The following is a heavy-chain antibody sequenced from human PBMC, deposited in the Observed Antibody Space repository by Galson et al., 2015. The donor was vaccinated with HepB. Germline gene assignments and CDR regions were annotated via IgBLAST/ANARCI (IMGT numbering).Heavy chain of an antibody. CDR1: GFTFRGSA. Sequence: SLRLSCAASGFTFRGSAMHWVRQASGKGLEWVGRIGNKPNNYATAYAASVRGRFIISRDDSKNTANLQMNSLKTEDTALYYCTTSMIQGVIDYYVDYWGPGTLVTVSS. J-gene: IGHJ4*02. D-gene: IGHD3-10*01. CDR3: TTSMIQGVIDYYVDY. CDR2: IGNKPNNYAT. V-gene: IGHV3-73*01.